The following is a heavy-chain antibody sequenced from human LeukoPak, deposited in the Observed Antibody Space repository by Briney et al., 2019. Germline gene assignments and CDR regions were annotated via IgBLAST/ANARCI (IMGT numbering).Heavy chain of an antibody. V-gene: IGHV3-30*18. J-gene: IGHJ4*02. CDR2: KSYDGSNK. Sequence: GGSLRLSCAASGFTFSSYGMPWVRQAPGKGLEWVAVKSYDGSNKYYADSVKGRFTISRDNSKNTLYLQMNSLRAEDTAVYYCAKDTGGDGYNHFDYWGQGTLVTVSS. CDR1: GFTFSSYG. CDR3: AKDTGGDGYNHFDY. D-gene: IGHD5-24*01.